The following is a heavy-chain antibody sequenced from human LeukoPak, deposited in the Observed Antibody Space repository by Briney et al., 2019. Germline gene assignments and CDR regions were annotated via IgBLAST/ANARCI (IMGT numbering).Heavy chain of an antibody. CDR1: GFTFSSYA. J-gene: IGHJ4*02. Sequence: TGGSLRLSCAASGFTFSSYAMSWVRQAPGKGLEWVSAISGGGGSTYYADSVKGRFTISRDNSKNTLYLQMNSLRAEDTAVYYCAKDSYSNTWYNDYWGQGTLVTVSS. V-gene: IGHV3-23*01. D-gene: IGHD6-13*01. CDR2: ISGGGGST. CDR3: AKDSYSNTWYNDY.